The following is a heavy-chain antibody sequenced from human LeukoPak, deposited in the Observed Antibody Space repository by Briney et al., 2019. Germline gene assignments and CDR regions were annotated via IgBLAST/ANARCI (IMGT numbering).Heavy chain of an antibody. CDR1: GGSISSSSYY. CDR3: ARHSYDSSGYYPDY. J-gene: IGHJ4*02. V-gene: IGHV4-39*01. Sequence: SETLSLTCTVSGGSISSSSYYWGWIRQPPGKGLEWIGSIYYSGSTYYNPSLKSRVTMSVDTSKNQFSLKLSSVTAADTAVYYCARHSYDSSGYYPDYWGQGTLVTVSS. CDR2: IYYSGST. D-gene: IGHD3-22*01.